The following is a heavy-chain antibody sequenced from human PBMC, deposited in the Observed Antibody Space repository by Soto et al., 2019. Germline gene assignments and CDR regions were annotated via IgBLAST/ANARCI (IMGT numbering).Heavy chain of an antibody. J-gene: IGHJ5*02. CDR1: GGSISSSSYY. CDR3: ARHSLPPSGVSSGYRYNWFAP. D-gene: IGHD3-22*01. Sequence: QLQLQESGPGLVKPSETLSLICTVSGGSISSSSYYWGWIRQPPGKGLEWIGSMYYSGSTYYNSSVKSRVTISVDTSKNQFSLKLSSVTAADTAVYYCARHSLPPSGVSSGYRYNWFAPWGQGTLVTVSS. V-gene: IGHV4-39*01. CDR2: MYYSGST.